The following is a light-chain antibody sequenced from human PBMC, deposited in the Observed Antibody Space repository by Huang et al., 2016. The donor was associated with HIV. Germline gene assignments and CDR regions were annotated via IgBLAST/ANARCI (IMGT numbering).Light chain of an antibody. CDR3: QQRIQWPRLT. Sequence: EIVLTQSPATLSLSPGVRATLSCSAGQNITSFLAGYRQKPGQAPRLLIFDATNRATGSPARFSGSGSGRDFTFTIHSLEPEDFAVYYCQQRIQWPRLTFGGGTRVEMK. V-gene: IGKV3-11*02. CDR1: QNITSF. J-gene: IGKJ4*01. CDR2: DAT.